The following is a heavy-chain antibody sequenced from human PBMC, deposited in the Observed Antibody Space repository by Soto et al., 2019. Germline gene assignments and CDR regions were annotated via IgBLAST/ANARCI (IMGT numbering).Heavy chain of an antibody. J-gene: IGHJ3*02. CDR3: AGYSDAFDI. Sequence: PSETLSLTCTVSGGSISSGGYYWTWIRQHPGKGLEWIGYIYYSGSTSYNPSLKSRVTISVDTSQNQFSLKLSSVTAADTAVYYCAGYSDAFDIWGRGTKVTVSS. CDR2: IYYSGST. D-gene: IGHD5-18*01. CDR1: GGSISSGGYY. V-gene: IGHV4-31*03.